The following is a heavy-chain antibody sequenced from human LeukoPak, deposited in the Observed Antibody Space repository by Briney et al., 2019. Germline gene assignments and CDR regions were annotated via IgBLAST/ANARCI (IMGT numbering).Heavy chain of an antibody. Sequence: GGSLRLSCAASGFTFSNYAMSWVRQAPGKGLEWVSTISAGDGNTYYADSVQGRFTFSRDNSRNTLYPQMNSLRAEDTAIYYCAKGIYCTSTNCYTPSDHWGQGTLVTVSS. V-gene: IGHV3-23*01. CDR2: ISAGDGNT. CDR1: GFTFSNYA. J-gene: IGHJ4*02. CDR3: AKGIYCTSTNCYTPSDH. D-gene: IGHD2-2*02.